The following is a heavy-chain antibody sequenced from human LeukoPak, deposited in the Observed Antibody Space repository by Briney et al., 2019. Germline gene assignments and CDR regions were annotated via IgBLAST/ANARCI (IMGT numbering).Heavy chain of an antibody. CDR3: ARDLYSSGWCYYDY. CDR2: IYYSGST. D-gene: IGHD6-19*01. CDR1: GGSISSYY. J-gene: IGHJ4*02. Sequence: PSETLSLTCTVSGGSISSYYWSWIRQPPGKGLEWIGYIYYSGSTNYNPSLKSRVTISVDTSKNQFSLKLSSVTAADTAVYYCARDLYSSGWCYYDYWGQGTLVTVSS. V-gene: IGHV4-59*01.